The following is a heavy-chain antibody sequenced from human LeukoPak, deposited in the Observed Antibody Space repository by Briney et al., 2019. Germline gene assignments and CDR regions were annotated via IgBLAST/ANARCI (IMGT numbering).Heavy chain of an antibody. CDR1: GYTFTSYG. D-gene: IGHD3-9*01. CDR2: ISAYNGNT. J-gene: IGHJ3*02. V-gene: IGHV1-18*01. CDR3: ARDRPYYDILTGYYDAFDI. Sequence: ASVKVSCNASGYTFTSYGISWVRQAPGQGLEWMGWISAYNGNTNYAQKLQGRVTMTTDTSTSTAYMELRSLRSDDTAVYYCARDRPYYDILTGYYDAFDIWGQGTMVTVSS.